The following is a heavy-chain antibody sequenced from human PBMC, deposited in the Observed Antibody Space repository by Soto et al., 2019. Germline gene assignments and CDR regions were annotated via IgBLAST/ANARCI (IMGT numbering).Heavy chain of an antibody. V-gene: IGHV3-23*01. J-gene: IGHJ4*02. Sequence: EVQLLESGGGLVQPGGSLRLSCAASGFTFSSYGMTWVRQAPGKGLWWVSFSSATGAGTYYADSVKGRFTSSRDNPRNTLYLQMTSLRADDTAVYYCAKDRRAGGNYGFYSDFWGQGALVIVSS. CDR1: GFTFSSYG. CDR3: AKDRRAGGNYGFYSDF. D-gene: IGHD1-7*01. CDR2: SSATGAGT.